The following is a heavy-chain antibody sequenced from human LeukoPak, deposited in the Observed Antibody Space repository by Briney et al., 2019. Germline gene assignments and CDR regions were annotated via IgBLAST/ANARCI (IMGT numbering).Heavy chain of an antibody. V-gene: IGHV4-39*07. J-gene: IGHJ5*02. Sequence: SETLSLTCTVSGGSISSSSYFWGWIRQPPGKGLEWIGNIHHDGITYYNPSLKSRVTISLDPSKNQFSLKLTSVAAADTALYHCARVHYYDASDYSTSNWFDPWGQGTLVTVSS. CDR3: ARVHYYDASDYSTSNWFDP. CDR2: IHHDGIT. D-gene: IGHD3-22*01. CDR1: GGSISSSSYF.